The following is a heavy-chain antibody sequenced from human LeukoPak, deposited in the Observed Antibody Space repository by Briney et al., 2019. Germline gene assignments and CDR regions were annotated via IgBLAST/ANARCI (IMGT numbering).Heavy chain of an antibody. V-gene: IGHV3-48*03. CDR3: ARELRTVGADS. CDR1: GFTFSSYE. Sequence: GGSLRLSCAASGFTFSSYEMNWVRQAPGKGLEWVSYISSSGSTIYYADSVKGRFTISRDNSKNTLYLQMNSRRAEDTAVYYCARELRTVGADSWGQGTLVTVSS. J-gene: IGHJ5*01. D-gene: IGHD4-11*01. CDR2: ISSSGSTI.